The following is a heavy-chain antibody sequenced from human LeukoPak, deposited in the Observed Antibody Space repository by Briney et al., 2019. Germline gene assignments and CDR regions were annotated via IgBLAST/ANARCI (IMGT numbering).Heavy chain of an antibody. CDR1: GFTFGDYA. J-gene: IGHJ4*02. Sequence: GGSLRLSCTASGFTFGDYAMSWVRQAPGKGLEWVGFIRSKAYGGTTEYAASVKGRFTISRDDSKSIAYLLMNSLKTEDTAVYYCTSARYGIYFDYWGQGTLVTVSS. CDR2: IRSKAYGGTT. V-gene: IGHV3-49*04. CDR3: TSARYGIYFDY. D-gene: IGHD3-9*01.